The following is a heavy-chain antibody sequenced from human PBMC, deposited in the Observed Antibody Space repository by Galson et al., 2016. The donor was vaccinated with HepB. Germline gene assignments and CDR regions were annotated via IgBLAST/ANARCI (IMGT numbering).Heavy chain of an antibody. J-gene: IGHJ1*01. Sequence: SETLSLTCSVSGGSLSSSSYYWGWIRQPPGKGLEWIGSIYYNGRTYYNPSLKSRVTISLDTSKNQFSLQLNSVTAADTAVYYCANLDISPPGVEYFQHWGQGTLVMVSS. CDR1: GGSLSSSSYY. CDR3: ANLDISPPGVEYFQH. CDR2: IYYNGRT. D-gene: IGHD5-12*01. V-gene: IGHV4-39*01.